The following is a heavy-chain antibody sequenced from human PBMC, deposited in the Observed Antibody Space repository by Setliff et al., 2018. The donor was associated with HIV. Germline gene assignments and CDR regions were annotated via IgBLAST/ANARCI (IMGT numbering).Heavy chain of an antibody. CDR1: GDTNPSDA. CDR3: ARGGPLRFLEWLLSFFDY. Sequence: ASVKVSCKASGDTNPSDAISWVRQAPGQGLEWMGWINPDSGGINFAQKFQGRVTMTRVTSISTAYMELSGLRSDDTAVYYCARGGPLRFLEWLLSFFDYWGQGTLVTVSS. CDR2: INPDSGGI. D-gene: IGHD3-3*01. J-gene: IGHJ4*02. V-gene: IGHV1-2*02.